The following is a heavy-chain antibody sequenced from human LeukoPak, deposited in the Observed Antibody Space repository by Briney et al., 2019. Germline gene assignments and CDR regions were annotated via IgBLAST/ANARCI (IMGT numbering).Heavy chain of an antibody. CDR1: GFTFSSYW. CDR2: INCDGSSS. V-gene: IGHV3-74*01. CDR3: VRDGPMVRGVRGSAFDI. Sequence: GGSLRLTCAASGFTFSSYWMHWVRQAPGKGLVWVSRINCDGSSSTYADSMRGRFTISRDNAKNTLYLQMNSLRAEDTALYYWVRDGPMVRGVRGSAFDIWGQGTMVTVSS. D-gene: IGHD3-10*01. J-gene: IGHJ3*02.